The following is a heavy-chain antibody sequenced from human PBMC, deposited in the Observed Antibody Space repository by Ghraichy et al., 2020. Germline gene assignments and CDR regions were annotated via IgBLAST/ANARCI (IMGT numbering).Heavy chain of an antibody. CDR3: ARFTYYYDSSGLNWFDP. CDR1: GGSISSGGYY. CDR2: IYYSGST. Sequence: SETLSLTCTVSGGSISSGGYYWSWIRQHPGKGLEWIGYIYYSGSTYYNPSLKSRVTISVDTSKNQFSLKLSSVTAADTAVYYCARFTYYYDSSGLNWFDPWGQGTLVTVSS. V-gene: IGHV4-31*03. D-gene: IGHD3-22*01. J-gene: IGHJ5*02.